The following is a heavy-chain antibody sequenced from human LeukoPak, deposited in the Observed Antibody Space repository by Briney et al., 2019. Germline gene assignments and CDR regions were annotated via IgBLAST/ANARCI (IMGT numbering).Heavy chain of an antibody. CDR1: GGSISSYY. Sequence: SETLSLTCTVSGGSISSYYWSWIRQPAGKGLEWIGYIYYSGSTNYNPSLKSRVTISVDTSKNQFSLKLSSVTAADTAVYYCASSAYYYYDSSGYYEDYWGQGTLVTVSS. CDR2: IYYSGST. CDR3: ASSAYYYYDSSGYYEDY. J-gene: IGHJ4*02. D-gene: IGHD3-22*01. V-gene: IGHV4-59*08.